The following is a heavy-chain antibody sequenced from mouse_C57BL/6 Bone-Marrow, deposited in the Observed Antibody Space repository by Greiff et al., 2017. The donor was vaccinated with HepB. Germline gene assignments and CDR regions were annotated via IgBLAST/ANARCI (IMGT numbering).Heavy chain of an antibody. J-gene: IGHJ4*01. CDR2: IHPGGGNT. CDR1: GYTFTDYY. Sequence: QVQLQQSGAELVRPGASVKLSCKASGYTFTDYYINWVKQRPGQGLEWIARIHPGGGNTYYNEKFKGKATLTADKSSSTAYMQLSSLTSEDSAVYYCARETTVVVNYAMDYWGQGTSVTVSS. V-gene: IGHV1-76*01. CDR3: ARETTVVVNYAMDY. D-gene: IGHD1-1*01.